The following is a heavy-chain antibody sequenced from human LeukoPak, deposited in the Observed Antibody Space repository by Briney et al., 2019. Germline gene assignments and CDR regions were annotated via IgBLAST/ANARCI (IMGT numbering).Heavy chain of an antibody. Sequence: TLSLTCTVSGDPINSDDYYWSWIRQHPGKGLEWIGYIHYSGSTYYKPSLKSRVTISLDTSKNQFSLKATSVTAADTAVYYCARGGGYPDNWFDTWGQGTLVTVSS. CDR3: ARGGGYPDNWFDT. CDR1: GDPINSDDYY. D-gene: IGHD3-16*02. J-gene: IGHJ5*02. V-gene: IGHV4-31*03. CDR2: IHYSGST.